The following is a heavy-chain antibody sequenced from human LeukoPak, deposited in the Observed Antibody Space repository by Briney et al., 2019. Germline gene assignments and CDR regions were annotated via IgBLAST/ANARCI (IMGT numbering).Heavy chain of an antibody. J-gene: IGHJ6*02. CDR3: ARGVGTARDYYGMDV. V-gene: IGHV5-51*01. Sequence: GESLKISCKGSGYSFTSYWIGWVRQMPGKGLEWMGIIYPGDSDTRYSPSFQGQVTISADKSISTAYLQWSSLKASDTAMYYCARGVGTARDYYGMDVWGQGTTVTVSS. CDR2: IYPGDSDT. CDR1: GYSFTSYW. D-gene: IGHD1-1*01.